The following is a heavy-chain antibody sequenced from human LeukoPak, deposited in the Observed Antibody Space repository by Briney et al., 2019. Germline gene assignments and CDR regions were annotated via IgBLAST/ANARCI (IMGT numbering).Heavy chain of an antibody. Sequence: KTGGSLRLSCAASGFTSSDYYMSWIRQAPGKGLEWVSYISSSGSTIYYADSVRGRFTISRDNAKNSLYLQMNSLRAEDTAVYYCARGSGYCSGGSCSYYFDYWGQGTLVTVSS. J-gene: IGHJ4*02. D-gene: IGHD2-15*01. CDR2: ISSSGSTI. CDR3: ARGSGYCSGGSCSYYFDY. CDR1: GFTSSDYY. V-gene: IGHV3-11*01.